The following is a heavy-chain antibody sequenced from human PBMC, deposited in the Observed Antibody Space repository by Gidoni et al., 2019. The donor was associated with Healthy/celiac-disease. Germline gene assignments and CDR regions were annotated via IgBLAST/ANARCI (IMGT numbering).Heavy chain of an antibody. Sequence: EVQLVESVGGLVQPGRSLRLSCAASGFTFDDYAMHWVRQAPGKGLEWVSGISWNSGSIGYADSVKGRFTISRDNAKNSLYLQMNSLRAEDTALYYCAKAFWSGYSYYFDYWGQGTLVTVSS. J-gene: IGHJ4*02. CDR3: AKAFWSGYSYYFDY. CDR2: ISWNSGSI. CDR1: GFTFDDYA. D-gene: IGHD3-3*01. V-gene: IGHV3-9*01.